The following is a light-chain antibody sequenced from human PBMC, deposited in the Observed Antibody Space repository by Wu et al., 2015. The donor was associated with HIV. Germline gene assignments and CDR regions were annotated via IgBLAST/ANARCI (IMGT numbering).Light chain of an antibody. CDR2: GTS. J-gene: IGKJ2*01. CDR1: QSVNNN. V-gene: IGKV3-20*01. CDR3: QQYGYSPYT. Sequence: ATLFCRASQSVNNNLAWYQQKPGQGPRLLIYGTSNRATGVADRFSGSGSGTDFTLTISRLEPEDFAVFYCQQYGYSPYTFGQGTTLEIK.